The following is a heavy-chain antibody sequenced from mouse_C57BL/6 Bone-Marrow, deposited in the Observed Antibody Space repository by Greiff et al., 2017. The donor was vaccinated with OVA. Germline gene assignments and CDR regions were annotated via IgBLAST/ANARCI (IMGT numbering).Heavy chain of an antibody. Sequence: VQLKESGPGLVKPSQSLSLTCSVTGYSITSGYYWNWIRQLPGNKLEWMGYISYDGSNNYNPSLKKRISITRDTSTNQYFLKLNSVTTEDTAKYYCARGGKLWYFDYWGQGTTLTVSS. V-gene: IGHV3-6*01. CDR1: GYSITSGYY. CDR3: ARGGKLWYFDY. CDR2: ISYDGSN. D-gene: IGHD1-1*02. J-gene: IGHJ2*01.